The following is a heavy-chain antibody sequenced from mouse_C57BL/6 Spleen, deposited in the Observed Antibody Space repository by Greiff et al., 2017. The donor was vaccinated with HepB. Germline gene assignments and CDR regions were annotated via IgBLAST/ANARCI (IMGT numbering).Heavy chain of an antibody. V-gene: IGHV1-52*01. CDR1: GYTFTSYW. CDR2: IDPSDSET. D-gene: IGHD2-5*01. J-gene: IGHJ4*01. CDR3: AKDNNGSNYDNTMDY. Sequence: VQLQQPGAELVRPGSSVKLSCKASGYTFTSYWMHWVKQRPIQGLEWIGNIDPSDSETHYNQKFKDKATLTEDKSSSTAYMQLRSLTSEDSAVYYGAKDNNGSNYDNTMDYWGQGTTVTVSS.